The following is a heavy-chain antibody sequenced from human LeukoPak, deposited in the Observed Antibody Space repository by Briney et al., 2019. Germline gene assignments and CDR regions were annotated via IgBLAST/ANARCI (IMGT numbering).Heavy chain of an antibody. Sequence: AASVKVSCKASGGTFSSYAISWVRQAPGQGLEWMGWISAYNGNTNYAQKLQGRVTMTTDTSTSTAYMELRSLRSDDTAVYYCAREMMGIAVAGTVDYWGQGTLVTVSS. J-gene: IGHJ4*02. D-gene: IGHD6-19*01. CDR2: ISAYNGNT. CDR1: GGTFSSYA. CDR3: AREMMGIAVAGTVDY. V-gene: IGHV1-18*01.